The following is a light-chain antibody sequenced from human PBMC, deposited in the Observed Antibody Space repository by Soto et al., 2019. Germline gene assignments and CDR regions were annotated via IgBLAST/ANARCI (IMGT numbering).Light chain of an antibody. CDR3: QQYGRSGT. CDR1: QSVTTQ. J-gene: IGKJ1*01. V-gene: IGKV3-20*01. CDR2: GAS. Sequence: IVLTQAPGTLSLSAGERATLSCRASQSVTTQLAWYQQKPGQAPRLIIHGASSRATGVPDRITGSGSGTDFTLSISRLEPEDFAVYYCQQYGRSGTFGQGTKVDIK.